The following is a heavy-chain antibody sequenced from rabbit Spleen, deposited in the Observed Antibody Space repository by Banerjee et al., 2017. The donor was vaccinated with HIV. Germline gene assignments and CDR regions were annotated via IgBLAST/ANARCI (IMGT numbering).Heavy chain of an antibody. D-gene: IGHD1-1*01. CDR3: ARDLTGIIGWNFYL. V-gene: IGHV1S45*01. J-gene: IGHJ4*01. Sequence: QQQLVESGGGLVKPGASPTLTCTASGFTISISDWIYWVRQAPGKGLEWIACINTYTVKSVYASWATGRFTFSRTSSTTVTLQMTSLTAADTAAYFCARDLTGIIGWNFYLWGQGTLVTVS. CDR1: GFTISISDW. CDR2: INTYTVKS.